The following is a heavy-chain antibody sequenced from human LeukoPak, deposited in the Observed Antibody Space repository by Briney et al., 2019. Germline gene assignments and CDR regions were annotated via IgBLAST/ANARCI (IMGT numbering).Heavy chain of an antibody. J-gene: IGHJ5*02. CDR3: ARNRYYDSGGSFDP. Sequence: GASVKVSCKASGYTFIGYYVHWVRPAPGQGLEWMGWINPNNGDTSYAEKFQGRVTLTRDTSISTVYMELSRLRSDDTAVYYCARNRYYDSGGSFDPWGQGTLVTVSS. CDR2: INPNNGDT. V-gene: IGHV1-2*02. CDR1: GYTFIGYY. D-gene: IGHD3-22*01.